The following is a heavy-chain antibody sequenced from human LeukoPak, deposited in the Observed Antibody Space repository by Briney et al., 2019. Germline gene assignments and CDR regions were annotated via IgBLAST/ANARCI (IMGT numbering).Heavy chain of an antibody. CDR2: TYYRSKWSN. J-gene: IGHJ4*02. Sequence: SQTLSLTCAISGGSVSSKTVTWNWVRQSPSRGLDWLGRTYYRSKWSNDYSESLKGRIIINPDTSKNQFSLQLNSVSPEDTAIYYCARAVSGNFDCWGQGILVTVSP. CDR3: ARAVSGNFDC. D-gene: IGHD6-19*01. CDR1: GGSVSSKTVT. V-gene: IGHV6-1*01.